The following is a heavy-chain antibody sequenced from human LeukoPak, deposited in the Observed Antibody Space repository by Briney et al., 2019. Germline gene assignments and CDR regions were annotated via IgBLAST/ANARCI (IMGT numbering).Heavy chain of an antibody. CDR1: GGSFSGYY. V-gene: IGHV4-34*01. CDR2: INHSGST. D-gene: IGHD2-2*01. J-gene: IGHJ5*02. CDR3: ARQDIVVVPAAIGMFDP. Sequence: PSETLSLICAVYGGSFSGYYWSWIRQPPGKGLEWIGEINHSGSTNYNPSLKSRVTISVDTSKNQFSLKLSSVTAADTAVYYCARQDIVVVPAAIGMFDPWGQGTLVTVSS.